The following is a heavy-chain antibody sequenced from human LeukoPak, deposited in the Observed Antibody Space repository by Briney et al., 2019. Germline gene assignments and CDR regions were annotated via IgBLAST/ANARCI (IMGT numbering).Heavy chain of an antibody. CDR2: IYYSGST. J-gene: IGHJ5*02. V-gene: IGHV4-61*01. D-gene: IGHD3-22*01. Sequence: SETLSLTCTVSGYSISSGYYWGWIRQPPGKGLEWIGYIYYSGSTNYNPSLKSRVTISVDTSKNQFSLKLSSVTAADTAVYYCARDSEYYDSSGSNWFDPWGQGTLVTVSS. CDR3: ARDSEYYDSSGSNWFDP. CDR1: GYSISSGYY.